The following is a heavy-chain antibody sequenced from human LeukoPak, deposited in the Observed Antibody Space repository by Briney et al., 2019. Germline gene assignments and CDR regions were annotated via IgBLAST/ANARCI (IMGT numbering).Heavy chain of an antibody. CDR2: YHYTGNT. D-gene: IGHD6-19*01. Sequence: PSETLSLTCTVSGGSISSSNYYWGWIRQPPGKGLEWIGTYHYTGNTYYNSSLQSRVTISVDTSKNQFSLKLSSVTAADTAVYYCARLGDDNGGWYYFDYWGQGTLVTVAS. J-gene: IGHJ4*02. CDR1: GGSISSSNYY. V-gene: IGHV4-39*01. CDR3: ARLGDDNGGWYYFDY.